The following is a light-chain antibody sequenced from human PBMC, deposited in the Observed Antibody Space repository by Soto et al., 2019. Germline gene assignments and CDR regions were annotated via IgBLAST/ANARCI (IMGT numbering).Light chain of an antibody. CDR2: EVS. CDR3: SSYTNSNTRYV. V-gene: IGLV2-14*01. CDR1: SSDIGGYNY. Sequence: ALSQPASVSGSPGQSVTISCTGTSSDIGGYNYVSWYQQHPGKAPKLMIYEVSNRPSGVSNRFSGSKSGNTASLTISGLQAEDEADYYCSSYTNSNTRYVFGTGTKLTVL. J-gene: IGLJ1*01.